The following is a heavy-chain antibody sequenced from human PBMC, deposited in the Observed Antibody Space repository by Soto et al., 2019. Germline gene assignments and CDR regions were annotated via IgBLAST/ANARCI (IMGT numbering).Heavy chain of an antibody. J-gene: IGHJ4*02. CDR2: ISGSGQMT. D-gene: IGHD1-20*01. Sequence: GGSLRLSCVASGFTFRGDAMSWVRQAPGKGLEWVSSISGSGQMTHYADSVKGRFTISRDNSKNTLYLQMKSLGAEDTAVYYCARSEMTYNWNDWGQGTLVTVSS. CDR3: ARSEMTYNWND. CDR1: GFTFRGDA. V-gene: IGHV3-23*01.